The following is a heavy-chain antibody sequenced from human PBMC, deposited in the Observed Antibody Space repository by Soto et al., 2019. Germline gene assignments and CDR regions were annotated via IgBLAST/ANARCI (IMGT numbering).Heavy chain of an antibody. D-gene: IGHD6-13*01. Sequence: SETLSLTCTVSGGSISSYYWSWIRQPPGKGLEWIGYIYYSGSANYNPSLKSRVTISVDTSKNQFSLKLSSVTAADTAVYYCARDSGIAEAGVDSGYYYYGMDVWGQGTTVTVSS. CDR1: GGSISSYY. J-gene: IGHJ6*02. V-gene: IGHV4-59*01. CDR3: ARDSGIAEAGVDSGYYYYGMDV. CDR2: IYYSGSA.